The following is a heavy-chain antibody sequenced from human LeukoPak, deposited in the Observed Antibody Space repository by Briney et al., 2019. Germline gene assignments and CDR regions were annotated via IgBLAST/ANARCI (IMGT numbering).Heavy chain of an antibody. J-gene: IGHJ4*02. D-gene: IGHD3-3*01. CDR1: GGSISGYY. Sequence: SETLSLTCTVPGGSISGYYWSSIRQPPGKGLEWIGYTYNSGSANHNPSLKSRVTISVATSKNQVSLTLSSLTAADTAVYYCARSIINYDFWSAYAPAYSLDYGGQGPLVTVS. CDR2: TYNSGSA. V-gene: IGHV4-59*01. CDR3: ARSIINYDFWSAYAPAYSLDY.